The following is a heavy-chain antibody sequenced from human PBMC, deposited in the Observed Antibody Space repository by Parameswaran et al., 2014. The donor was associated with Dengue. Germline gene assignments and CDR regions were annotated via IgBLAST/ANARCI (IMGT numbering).Heavy chain of an antibody. Sequence: GSLRLSCAVYGGSFSGYYWSWIRQPPGKGLEWIGEINHSGSTNYNPSLKSRVTISVDTSKNQFSLKLSSVTAADTAVYYCARALITMIVVVPYYYGMDVWGQGTTVTVSS. CDR2: INHSGST. CDR1: GGSFSGYY. D-gene: IGHD3-22*01. J-gene: IGHJ6*02. CDR3: ARALITMIVVVPYYYGMDV. V-gene: IGHV4-34*01.